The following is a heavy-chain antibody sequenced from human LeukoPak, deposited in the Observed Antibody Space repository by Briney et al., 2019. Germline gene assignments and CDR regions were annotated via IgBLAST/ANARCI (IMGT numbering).Heavy chain of an antibody. D-gene: IGHD2-15*01. Sequence: PGGSLRLSCAASGFSFSTYAMHWVRQAPGKGLEWVAVISYDGTKKYYGDSVKGRFTISRDNSKNTVFLQMNSLRAEDTAVYYCAKGAGECSGGSCYGVDWGQGTLVTVSS. V-gene: IGHV3-30*18. J-gene: IGHJ4*02. CDR1: GFSFSTYA. CDR3: AKGAGECSGGSCYGVD. CDR2: ISYDGTKK.